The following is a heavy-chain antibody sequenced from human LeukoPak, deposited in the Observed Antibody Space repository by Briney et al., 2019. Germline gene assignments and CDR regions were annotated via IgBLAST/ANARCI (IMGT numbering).Heavy chain of an antibody. Sequence: GGSLRLSCAASGLTFSSYAMSWVRQAPGKGLEWVSAISGSGGSTYYADSVKGRFTISRDNAKNSLYLQMNSLRAEDTAVYYCARDWLSQGGNSSYYWGQGTLVTVSS. CDR1: GLTFSSYA. D-gene: IGHD4-23*01. V-gene: IGHV3-23*01. CDR3: ARDWLSQGGNSSYY. J-gene: IGHJ4*02. CDR2: ISGSGGST.